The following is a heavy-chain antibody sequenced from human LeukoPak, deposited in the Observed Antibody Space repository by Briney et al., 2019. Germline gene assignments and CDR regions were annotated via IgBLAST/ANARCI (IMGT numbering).Heavy chain of an antibody. V-gene: IGHV4-59*12. Sequence: ASETLSLTCTVSGGSISSYYWSWIRQPPGKGLEWIGYIYYSGSTYYNPSLKSRVTISVDTSKNQFSLKLSSVTAADTAVYYCAREAEAYYDSSGGGFDYWGQGTLVTVSS. CDR1: GGSISSYY. D-gene: IGHD3-22*01. CDR3: AREAEAYYDSSGGGFDY. CDR2: IYYSGST. J-gene: IGHJ4*02.